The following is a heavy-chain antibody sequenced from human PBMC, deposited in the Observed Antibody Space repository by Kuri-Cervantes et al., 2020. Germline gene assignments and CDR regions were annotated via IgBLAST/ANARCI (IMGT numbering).Heavy chain of an antibody. J-gene: IGHJ6*02. Sequence: GGSLRLSCAASGFTFSSYGMHWVRQAPGKGLEWVSVIYSGGSTYYADSVKGRFTISRDNPKNTLYLQMNSLRAEDTAVYYCAGVGVYSSGWGGNYYYGMDVWGQGTTVTVSS. CDR1: GFTFSSYG. D-gene: IGHD6-19*01. CDR2: IYSGGST. V-gene: IGHV3-53*01. CDR3: AGVGVYSSGWGGNYYYGMDV.